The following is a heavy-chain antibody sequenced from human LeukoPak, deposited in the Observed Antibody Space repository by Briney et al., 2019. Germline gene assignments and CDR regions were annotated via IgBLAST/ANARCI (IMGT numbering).Heavy chain of an antibody. D-gene: IGHD2-15*01. CDR3: TTLNDGSCPN. J-gene: IGHJ4*02. Sequence: GGSLRLSCAASGFTFSSYEMNWVRQAPGKGLEWVSYISSSGSTIYYADSVKGRFTISGDNAKNSLYLQMNSLRAEDTAVYYCTTLNDGSCPNWGQGTLVTVSS. CDR2: ISSSGSTI. V-gene: IGHV3-48*03. CDR1: GFTFSSYE.